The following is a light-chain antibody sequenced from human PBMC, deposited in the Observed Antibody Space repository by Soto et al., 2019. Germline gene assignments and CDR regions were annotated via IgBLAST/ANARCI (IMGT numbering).Light chain of an antibody. Sequence: DIQMTQSPSSLSASVGDRVTITCQASQDISNYLNWYQQKPGKAPKLLIYDASNLETGVPSRFSGSGSGTDFTFTISSLQPEDIATYYCQQYDNLPSLEGPFGPGTKVDIK. CDR2: DAS. J-gene: IGKJ3*01. CDR1: QDISNY. V-gene: IGKV1-33*01. CDR3: QQYDNLPSLEGP.